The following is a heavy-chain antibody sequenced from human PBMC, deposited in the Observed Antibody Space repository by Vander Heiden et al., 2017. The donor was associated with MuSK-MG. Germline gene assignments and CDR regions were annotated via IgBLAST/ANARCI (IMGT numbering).Heavy chain of an antibody. CDR2: IYPSGST. D-gene: IGHD3-10*01. CDR1: GYSISSGYY. Sequence: QVQLQESGPGLVKPSETLSLTCAVSGYSISSGYYWGWIRQPPGKGLEWIGSIYPSGSTYHNPSLKSRVTISVDASKNQFSLKLSSVTAAETAVYYCARQGSYYDVPVEYFQHWGQGTLVAVSS. V-gene: IGHV4-38-2*01. CDR3: ARQGSYYDVPVEYFQH. J-gene: IGHJ1*01.